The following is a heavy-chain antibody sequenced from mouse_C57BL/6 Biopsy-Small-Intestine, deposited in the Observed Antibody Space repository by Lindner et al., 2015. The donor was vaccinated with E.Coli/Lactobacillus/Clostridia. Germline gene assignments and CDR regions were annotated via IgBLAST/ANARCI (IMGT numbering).Heavy chain of an antibody. V-gene: IGHV10-3*01. Sequence: VQLQESGGGLVQPKGSLKLSCAASGFTFKTYAVHWVRQAPGKGLEWVARIRSKSNSYATYYADSVKDRITISRDDSQSMLYLQMNNLKTEDTAMYYCVRFYDDYYGGHFDVWGTGTTVTVSS. J-gene: IGHJ1*03. CDR3: VRFYDDYYGGHFDV. CDR1: GFTFKTYA. D-gene: IGHD2-3*01. CDR2: IRSKSNSYAT.